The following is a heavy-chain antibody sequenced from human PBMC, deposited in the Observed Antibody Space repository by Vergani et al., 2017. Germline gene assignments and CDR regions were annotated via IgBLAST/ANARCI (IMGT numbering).Heavy chain of an antibody. V-gene: IGHV4-39*01. Sequence: QLQLQESGPGLVKPLETLSLTCTVSGGSISSSSYYWGWIRQPPGKGLEWIGSIYYSGSTYYNPSLKSRVTISVDTSKNQFTLKLSSVTAADTAVYYCARSKRYCSSTSCQPFDYWGQGTLVTVSS. CDR3: ARSKRYCSSTSCQPFDY. D-gene: IGHD2-2*01. CDR2: IYYSGST. J-gene: IGHJ4*02. CDR1: GGSISSSSYY.